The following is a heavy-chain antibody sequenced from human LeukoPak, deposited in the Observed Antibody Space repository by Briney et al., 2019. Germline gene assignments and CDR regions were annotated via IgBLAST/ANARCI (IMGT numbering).Heavy chain of an antibody. J-gene: IGHJ4*02. CDR1: GFTFSSYA. V-gene: IGHV3-23*01. CDR2: ISGSGGST. CDR3: AKDSPNSGYVYFDY. D-gene: IGHD5-12*01. Sequence: GGSLRLSCAASGFTFSSYAMSWVRQAPGKGLEWVSAISGSGGSTYYADSVKGRFTISRGNSKNTLYPQMNSLRAEDTAVYYCAKDSPNSGYVYFDYWGQGTLVTVSS.